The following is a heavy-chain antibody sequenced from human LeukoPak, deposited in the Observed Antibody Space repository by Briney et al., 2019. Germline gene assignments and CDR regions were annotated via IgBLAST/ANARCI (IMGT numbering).Heavy chain of an antibody. J-gene: IGHJ4*02. D-gene: IGHD5-24*01. CDR2: ISYDGSNK. CDR1: GFTFSSYG. Sequence: PGGSLRLTCAASGFTFSSYGMHWARQAPGKGLEWVAVISYDGSNKYYADSVKGRFTISRDNSKNTLYLQMNSLRAEDTAVYYCAKDGLWLLDYWGQGTLVTVSS. V-gene: IGHV3-30*18. CDR3: AKDGLWLLDY.